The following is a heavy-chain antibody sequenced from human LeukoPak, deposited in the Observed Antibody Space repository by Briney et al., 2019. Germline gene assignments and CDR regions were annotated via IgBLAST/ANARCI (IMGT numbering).Heavy chain of an antibody. D-gene: IGHD3-10*01. CDR1: GGSVDISTFY. J-gene: IGHJ6*03. CDR3: ARTLSSHSGYYYMDV. V-gene: IGHV4-39*07. CDR2: IYFSGST. Sequence: SETLSLTCTVSGGSVDISTFYWGWIRQPPGRELEWIGNIYFSGSTYYNPSLKSRVTMSVDTSKNQFSLILSSVTAADTAVYYCARTLSSHSGYYYMDVWGKGTTVTVSS.